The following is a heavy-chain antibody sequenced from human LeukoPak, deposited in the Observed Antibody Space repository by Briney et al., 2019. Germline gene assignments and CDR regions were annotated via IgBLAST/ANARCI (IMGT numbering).Heavy chain of an antibody. D-gene: IGHD2-8*01. CDR3: ASGVGTY. V-gene: IGHV3-74*01. CDR2: INSDESYT. J-gene: IGHJ4*02. Sequence: GGSLRLSCAASGFTFSSYWMHWVRQAPGKGLVWVSRINSDESYTNYADSVKGRFTISRDNAKNTLFLQMNSLRAEDTAVYYCASGVGTYWGQGTLVTVSS. CDR1: GFTFSSYW.